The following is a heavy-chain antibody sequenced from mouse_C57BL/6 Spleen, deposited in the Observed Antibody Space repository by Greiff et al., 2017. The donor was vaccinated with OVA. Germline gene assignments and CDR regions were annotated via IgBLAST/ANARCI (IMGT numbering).Heavy chain of an antibody. J-gene: IGHJ3*01. D-gene: IGHD2-2*01. Sequence: QVQLKESGAELVRPGASVTLSCKASGYTFTDYEMHWVKQTPVHGLEWIGAIDPETGGTAYNQKFKGKAILTADKSSSTAYMELRSLTSEDSAVYYCTRWLEAYWGQGTLVTVSA. CDR3: TRWLEAY. CDR1: GYTFTDYE. CDR2: IDPETGGT. V-gene: IGHV1-15*01.